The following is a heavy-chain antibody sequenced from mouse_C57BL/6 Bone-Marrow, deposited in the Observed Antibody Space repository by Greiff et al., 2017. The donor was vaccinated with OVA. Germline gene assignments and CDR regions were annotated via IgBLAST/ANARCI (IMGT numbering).Heavy chain of an antibody. Sequence: QVQLKESGPGLVQPSQSLSITCTVSGFSFTSYGVHWVRQSPGKGLEWLGVIWSGGSTDYNAAFISRLSISKDNTKSQVVFKMNSLQADDTAIYYCARELRLRFAYWGQGTLVTVSA. CDR3: ARELRLRFAY. D-gene: IGHD3-2*02. CDR2: IWSGGST. J-gene: IGHJ3*01. CDR1: GFSFTSYG. V-gene: IGHV2-2*01.